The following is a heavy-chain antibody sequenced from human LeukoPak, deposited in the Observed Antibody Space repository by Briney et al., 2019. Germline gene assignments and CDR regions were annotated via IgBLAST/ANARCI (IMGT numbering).Heavy chain of an antibody. CDR1: GLTFSSYA. CDR3: ARPASSSSRVGTNWFDP. Sequence: GGSLRLSCAASGLTFSSYAMHWVRQAPGKGLEYVSAISSNGGSTYYANSVKGRFTISRDNSKNTLYLQMGSLRAEDMAVYYCARPASSSSRVGTNWFDPWGQGTLVTVSS. CDR2: ISSNGGST. V-gene: IGHV3-64*01. D-gene: IGHD6-6*01. J-gene: IGHJ5*02.